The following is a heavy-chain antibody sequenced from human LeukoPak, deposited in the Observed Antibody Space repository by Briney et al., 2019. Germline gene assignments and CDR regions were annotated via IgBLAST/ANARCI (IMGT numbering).Heavy chain of an antibody. CDR2: IDHSGST. D-gene: IGHD5-18*01. CDR3: ARGDTTMATHTLDY. Sequence: SETLSLTCAVHGGSFSGYYWSWIRQPPGKGLEWIGEIDHSGSTNYNPSLKSRVTISVDTSKNQFSLRLSSVTAADTAVYSCARGDTTMATHTLDYWGQGTLVTVSS. V-gene: IGHV4-34*01. CDR1: GGSFSGYY. J-gene: IGHJ4*02.